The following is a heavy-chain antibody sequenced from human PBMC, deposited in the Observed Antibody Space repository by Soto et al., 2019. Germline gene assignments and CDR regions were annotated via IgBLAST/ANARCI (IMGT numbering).Heavy chain of an antibody. CDR2: ISASGDNT. Sequence: VGSLRLSCAPSGFTFNRYGMSWVRQAPGKGLEWVSAISASGDNTYYADSVKGRFTISRDSSNNTLYLQMNSLRADDTALYYCVKLRLELLYLDSWGLGALVTVSS. J-gene: IGHJ4*02. CDR3: VKLRLELLYLDS. D-gene: IGHD1-7*01. CDR1: GFTFNRYG. V-gene: IGHV3-23*01.